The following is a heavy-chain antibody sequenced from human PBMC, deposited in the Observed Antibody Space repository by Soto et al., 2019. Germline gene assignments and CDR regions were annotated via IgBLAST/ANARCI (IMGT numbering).Heavy chain of an antibody. CDR2: MKKDGSEK. J-gene: IGHJ4*02. V-gene: IGHV3-7*03. CDR3: AKLGSGYYTGLYFDY. D-gene: IGHD3-3*01. CDR1: GFSFGDYW. Sequence: GGSLRLSCAASGFSFGDYWMSWVRQAPGKGLEWVAHMKKDGSEKYYVDSVKGRFSVSRDNSKNSLYLQMDSLRAEDTAVYYCAKLGSGYYTGLYFDYWGQGTLVTVLL.